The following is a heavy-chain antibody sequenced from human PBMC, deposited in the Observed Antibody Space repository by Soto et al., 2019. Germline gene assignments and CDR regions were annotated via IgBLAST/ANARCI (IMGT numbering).Heavy chain of an antibody. CDR2: ISSSGSTI. J-gene: IGHJ6*02. D-gene: IGHD6-25*01. Sequence: EVKLVESGGGLVQPGGSLSLSCADSGFTFSSYDINWVRQPPGKRLEWVSYISSSGSTIYYAYSVKGRFTISRDTATNSLFLELNCLRAEDTAVYYCARVAAFEYYYYYGMCVWGRGTTGTVS. CDR1: GFTFSSYD. V-gene: IGHV3-48*03. CDR3: ARVAAFEYYYYYGMCV.